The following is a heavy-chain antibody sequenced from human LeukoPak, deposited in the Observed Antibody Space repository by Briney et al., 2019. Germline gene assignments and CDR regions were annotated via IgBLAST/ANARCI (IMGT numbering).Heavy chain of an antibody. J-gene: IGHJ6*02. CDR1: GFTFSSYS. CDR2: ISSSSSYI. Sequence: GGSLRLSCAASGFTFSSYSMNWVRQAPGKGLEWVSSISSSSSYIYYTDSVKGRFTISRDNSKNSLYLQMNSLRAEDTAVYYWARGGWIFGVVQPTYYYYYGMDVWGQGTTVTVSS. CDR3: ARGGWIFGVVQPTYYYYYGMDV. D-gene: IGHD3-3*01. V-gene: IGHV3-21*01.